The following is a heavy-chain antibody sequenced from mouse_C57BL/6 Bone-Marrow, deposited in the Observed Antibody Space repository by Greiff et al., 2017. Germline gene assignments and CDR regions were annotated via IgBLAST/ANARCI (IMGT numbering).Heavy chain of an antibody. CDR1: GFPFSSYT. D-gene: IGHD1-1*01. V-gene: IGHV5-9*01. CDR3: AKHYYDSSYEEAFPY. J-gene: IGHJ3*01. Sequence: EVMLVESGGGLVMPGGSLQLSCAPSGFPFSSYTMSWVRQTPEKRLEWVATISGGGGNPYYPDSVKGRFTISRDNAKNTLYLQMSSLRSEDTALYSCAKHYYDSSYEEAFPYWGQGNLVTVSA. CDR2: ISGGGGNP.